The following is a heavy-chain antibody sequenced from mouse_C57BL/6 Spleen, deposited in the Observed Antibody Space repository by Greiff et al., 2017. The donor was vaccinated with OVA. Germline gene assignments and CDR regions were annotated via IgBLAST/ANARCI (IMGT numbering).Heavy chain of an antibody. CDR1: GYTFTSYG. J-gene: IGHJ4*01. V-gene: IGHV1-81*01. CDR2: IYPRSGNT. CDR3: ARSEDPYIYYAMDY. Sequence: VQLQQSGAELARPGASVKLSCKASGYTFTSYGISWVKQRTGQGLEWIGEIYPRSGNTYYNEKFKAKATLTADKSSSTAYMELRSLTSEDSAVYFCARSEDPYIYYAMDYWGQGTSVTVSS.